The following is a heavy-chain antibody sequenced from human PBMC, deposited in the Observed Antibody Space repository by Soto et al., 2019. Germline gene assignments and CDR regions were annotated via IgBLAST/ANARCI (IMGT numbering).Heavy chain of an antibody. CDR1: GVSIHNSHSF. CDR2: VYYSGGA. CDR3: GRVVEGATRHTDFDS. J-gene: IGHJ5*01. D-gene: IGHD2-15*01. Sequence: SETLSLTCAVSGVSIHNSHSFWGWIRQPPGKGLEFIGSVYYSGGANYNPSPKGRVTVSIDTSNNQFSLRVNSVTAADTAVYYCGRVVEGATRHTDFDSWGQGILVTVSS. V-gene: IGHV4-39*01.